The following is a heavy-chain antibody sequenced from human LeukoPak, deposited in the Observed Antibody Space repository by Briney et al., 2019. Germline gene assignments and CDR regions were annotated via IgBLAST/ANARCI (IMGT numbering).Heavy chain of an antibody. CDR2: INPNSGGT. V-gene: IGHV1-2*04. J-gene: IGHJ6*02. CDR1: GYTFTGYY. D-gene: IGHD1-26*01. CDR3: ARERTGSYLYYYYYGMDV. Sequence: ASVKVSCTASGYTFTGYYMHWVRQAPGQGLEWMGWINPNSGGTSYAQKFQGWVTMTRDTSISTAYMELSRLRSDDTAVYYCARERTGSYLYYYYYGMDVWGQGTTVTVSS.